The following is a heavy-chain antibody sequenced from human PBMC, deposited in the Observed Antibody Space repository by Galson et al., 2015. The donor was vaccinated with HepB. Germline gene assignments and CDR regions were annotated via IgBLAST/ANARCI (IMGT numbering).Heavy chain of an antibody. V-gene: IGHV5-51*01. J-gene: IGHJ2*01. CDR3: ARASGDSSGYNGYWYFDL. D-gene: IGHD3-22*01. CDR1: GYSFTRYW. Sequence: QSGAEVKKPGESLKISCKGSGYSFTRYWIGWVRQMPGKGLEWMGIIYPGDSDTRYRPTFQGQVTISADKSISTAYLQWSSLKASDTAMYYCARASGDSSGYNGYWYFDLWGRGTLVTVSS. CDR2: IYPGDSDT.